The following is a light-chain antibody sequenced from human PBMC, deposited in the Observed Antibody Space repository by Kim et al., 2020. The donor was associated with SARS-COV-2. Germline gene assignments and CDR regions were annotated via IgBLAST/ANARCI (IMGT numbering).Light chain of an antibody. Sequence: EVVMTQSPATLSVSPGESATLSCRASQTVDNNLLWYQQKPGQPPRVLIYGASTRATGIPARFSGSGSGTDFTLTISSLQSEDVAVYYCHHYDDWPWAFGPGTKVDIK. CDR3: HHYDDWPWA. V-gene: IGKV3-15*01. J-gene: IGKJ1*01. CDR2: GAS. CDR1: QTVDNN.